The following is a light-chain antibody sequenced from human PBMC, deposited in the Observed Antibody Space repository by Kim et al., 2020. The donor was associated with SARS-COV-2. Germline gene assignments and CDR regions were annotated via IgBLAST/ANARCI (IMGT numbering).Light chain of an antibody. CDR1: QSVGNS. CDR2: ETS. V-gene: IGKV3-11*01. Sequence: LFPGERPTLPCRASQSVGNSLALFQQKPGQAPRLLIFETSNRATGIPARFSGSGSGTAFTLTISSLEPEDFAVYYCQQRYNWPLTFGGGTKVDIK. CDR3: QQRYNWPLT. J-gene: IGKJ4*01.